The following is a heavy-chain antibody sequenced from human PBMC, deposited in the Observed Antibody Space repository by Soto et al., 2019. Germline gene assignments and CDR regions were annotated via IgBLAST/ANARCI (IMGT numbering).Heavy chain of an antibody. D-gene: IGHD6-19*01. CDR2: IYYSGNT. V-gene: IGHV4-31*03. CDR1: GGSINNAGYY. CDR3: ARADWSGWIDY. Sequence: QVQLQESGPGLVKPSQTLSLTCTVSGGSINNAGYYWTWIRQHPRKGLEWIGYIYYSGNTFYNPSLMSRVSISVDTSKFQFSLNLTSVTAADTAVFYCARADWSGWIDYWGHGTLVTVSS. J-gene: IGHJ4*01.